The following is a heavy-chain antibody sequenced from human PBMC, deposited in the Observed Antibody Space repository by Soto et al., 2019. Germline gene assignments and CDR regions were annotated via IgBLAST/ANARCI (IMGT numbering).Heavy chain of an antibody. D-gene: IGHD2-2*01. J-gene: IGHJ4*02. Sequence: SETLSLTCTISGGSISSSSYSWGWVRQPPGKGLEWIGNIHYTGSTYFNPSLKSRATISVDMARNQFSLKLTSVTAADTAVYYCARLVSSTVYFDYWGQGXRVTVYS. CDR3: ARLVSSTVYFDY. CDR1: GGSISSSSYS. V-gene: IGHV4-39*01. CDR2: IHYTGST.